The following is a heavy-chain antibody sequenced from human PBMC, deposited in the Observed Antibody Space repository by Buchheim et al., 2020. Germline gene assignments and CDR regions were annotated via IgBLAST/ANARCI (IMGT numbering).Heavy chain of an antibody. CDR3: AKDSYCTNGVCLENWFDP. CDR1: GFTFSKNW. D-gene: IGHD2-8*01. J-gene: IGHJ5*02. CDR2: INSDGSST. V-gene: IGHV3-74*01. Sequence: EVQLVESGGGLVQPGGSLRLSCAASGFTFSKNWMHWVRQAPGKGLVWVSCINSDGSSTNYADSVKGRFTISRANSKNTLYLQMNSLRAEDTAVYYCAKDSYCTNGVCLENWFDPWGQGTL.